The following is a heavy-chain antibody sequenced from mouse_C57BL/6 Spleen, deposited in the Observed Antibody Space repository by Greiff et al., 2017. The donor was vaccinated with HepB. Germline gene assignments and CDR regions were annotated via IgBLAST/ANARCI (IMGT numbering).Heavy chain of an antibody. J-gene: IGHJ4*01. D-gene: IGHD1-1*01. CDR1: GYTFTDYN. CDR2: INPNNGGT. V-gene: IGHV1-18*01. CDR3: ARSPVAPYAMDY. Sequence: VQLKQSGPELVKPGASVKIPCKASGYTFTDYNMDWVKQSHGKSLEWIGDINPNNGGTIYNQKFKGKATLTVDKSSSTAYMELRSLTSEDTAVYYCARSPVAPYAMDYWGQGTSVTVSS.